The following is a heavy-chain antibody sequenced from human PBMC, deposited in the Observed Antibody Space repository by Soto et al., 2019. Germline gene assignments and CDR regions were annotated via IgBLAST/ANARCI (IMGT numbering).Heavy chain of an antibody. J-gene: IGHJ6*02. D-gene: IGHD2-15*01. CDR1: GFNFNSYT. CDR3: AGDCRGGSCYPGMDV. V-gene: IGHV3-21*01. CDR2: ISSSGYI. Sequence: GGSLRLSCASSGFNFNSYTINWVRQAPGKRLEWLSSISSSGYIFSTDSVRGRFTISRDNAKNSVYLQINSLRAEDTAVYFCAGDCRGGSCYPGMDVWGQGTTVPVSS.